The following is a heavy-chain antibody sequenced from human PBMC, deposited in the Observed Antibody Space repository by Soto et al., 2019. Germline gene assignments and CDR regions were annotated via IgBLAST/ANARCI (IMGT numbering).Heavy chain of an antibody. D-gene: IGHD1-26*01. J-gene: IGHJ4*02. V-gene: IGHV4-59*01. Sequence: SETLSLTCTVSGGYIRTYYWSWIRQPPGKGLEWIGYIYYSGSTNYNPSLKSRLTMSVDTSKKQFSLNLSSVTAADTAVYHCARVSLGRTYYFDYWRQGILVTVSS. CDR3: ARVSLGRTYYFDY. CDR2: IYYSGST. CDR1: GGYIRTYY.